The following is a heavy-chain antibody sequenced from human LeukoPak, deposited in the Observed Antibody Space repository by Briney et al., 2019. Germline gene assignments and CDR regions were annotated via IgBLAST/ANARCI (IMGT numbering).Heavy chain of an antibody. J-gene: IGHJ4*02. D-gene: IGHD3-22*01. CDR3: ARGADSSGYYYAYFDY. Sequence: SETLSLTCTFSGDSTSSYYWSWIRQPPGKGLEWIGYIYYAGTTSYNPSLRSRVTISVDTSRNQFSLKLNSVTAADTAVYYCARGADSSGYYYAYFDYWGQGTLVTVSS. V-gene: IGHV4-59*01. CDR2: IYYAGTT. CDR1: GDSTSSYY.